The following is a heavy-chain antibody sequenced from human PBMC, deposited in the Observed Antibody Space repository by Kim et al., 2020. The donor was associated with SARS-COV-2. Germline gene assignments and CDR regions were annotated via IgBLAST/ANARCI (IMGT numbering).Heavy chain of an antibody. D-gene: IGHD4-17*01. V-gene: IGHV4-31*02. Sequence: YYTPSLESRVTISVDTSKNLFSLKRSSVTAADTAVYYCARESTVTTELDYWGQGTLVTVSS. J-gene: IGHJ4*02. CDR3: ARESTVTTELDY.